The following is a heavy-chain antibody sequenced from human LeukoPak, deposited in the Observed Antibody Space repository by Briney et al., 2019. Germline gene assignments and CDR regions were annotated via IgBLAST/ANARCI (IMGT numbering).Heavy chain of an antibody. Sequence: GGSLRLSCAASGFTFSSYIMNWVRQAPGKGLEWVSSISSSSSYIYYADSVKGRFTISRDNAKNSLYLQMNSLRAEDTAVYYCARRITGTTSYLDYWGQGTLVTVSS. CDR2: ISSSSSYI. CDR1: GFTFSSYI. J-gene: IGHJ4*02. V-gene: IGHV3-21*01. CDR3: ARRITGTTSYLDY. D-gene: IGHD1-14*01.